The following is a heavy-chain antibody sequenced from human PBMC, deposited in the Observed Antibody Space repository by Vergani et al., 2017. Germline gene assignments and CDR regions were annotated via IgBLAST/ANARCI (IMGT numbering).Heavy chain of an antibody. Sequence: QITLKESGPTLVKPTQTLTLTCTFSGFSLSTSGVGVGWIRQPPGKALEWLALIYWDDDKRYSPSLKSRLTITKETSKNQVVLTRTNMDPVDTATYYCAHIGSESVTMVRGANGLYFDYWGQGTLVTVSS. D-gene: IGHD3-10*01. CDR2: IYWDDDK. CDR1: GFSLSTSGVG. V-gene: IGHV2-5*02. CDR3: AHIGSESVTMVRGANGLYFDY. J-gene: IGHJ4*02.